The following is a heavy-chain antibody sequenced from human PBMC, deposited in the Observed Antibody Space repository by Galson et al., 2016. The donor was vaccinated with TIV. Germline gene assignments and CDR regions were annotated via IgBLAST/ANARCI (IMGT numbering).Heavy chain of an antibody. J-gene: IGHJ3*02. D-gene: IGHD7-27*01. CDR3: ARDLGLGAFEI. CDR2: ISDSGRS. V-gene: IGHV4-59*01. CDR1: SDSIINYY. Sequence: TLSLTCTVSSDSIINYYLSWIRQPPGKGLEWIGYISDSGRSNENPSLKSRVTISVDTSKKQISLKLKSVTAADTAMYYCARDLGLGAFEIWGQGTMVTVSS.